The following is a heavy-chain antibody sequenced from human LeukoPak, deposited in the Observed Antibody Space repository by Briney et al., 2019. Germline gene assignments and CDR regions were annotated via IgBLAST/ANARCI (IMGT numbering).Heavy chain of an antibody. V-gene: IGHV3-15*01. Sequence: PGGSLRLSCAASGLTFSDAWMSWVRQAPGRGLEWVGRIKSKSYGGTTDYAAPVKGRFTISRDNSKNTLYLQMNSLRAEDTAVYYCAKDPTIIVGARGPGYMDVWGKGTTVIVSS. D-gene: IGHD1-26*01. J-gene: IGHJ6*03. CDR1: GLTFSDAW. CDR3: AKDPTIIVGARGPGYMDV. CDR2: IKSKSYGGTT.